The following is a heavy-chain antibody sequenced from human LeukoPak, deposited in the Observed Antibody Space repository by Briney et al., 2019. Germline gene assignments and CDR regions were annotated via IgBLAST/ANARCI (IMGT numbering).Heavy chain of an antibody. V-gene: IGHV4-4*07. Sequence: SETLSLTCTVSGGSISSYYWSWIRQPAGKGLEWIGRIYTSGSTNYNPSLKSRVTMSVDTSKNQFSLKLSSVTAADTAVYYCARNRGSSSWSDAFDIWGQGTMVTVSS. D-gene: IGHD6-13*01. J-gene: IGHJ3*02. CDR1: GGSISSYY. CDR2: IYTSGST. CDR3: ARNRGSSSWSDAFDI.